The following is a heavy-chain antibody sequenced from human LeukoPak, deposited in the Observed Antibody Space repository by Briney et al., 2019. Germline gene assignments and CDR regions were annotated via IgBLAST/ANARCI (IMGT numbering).Heavy chain of an antibody. CDR2: IWSDGSKK. CDR3: ARDSSMGLDL. D-gene: IGHD2-2*01. J-gene: IGHJ2*01. Sequence: GRSLRLSCAASSGFTFSTYGMHWVRQAPGKGLEWVAVIWSDGSKKYYGDSVKGRYTISRDNSKNMLCLQMNSLRAEDTAVYYCARDSSMGLDLWGRGTLVTVSS. V-gene: IGHV3-33*01. CDR1: GFTFSTYG.